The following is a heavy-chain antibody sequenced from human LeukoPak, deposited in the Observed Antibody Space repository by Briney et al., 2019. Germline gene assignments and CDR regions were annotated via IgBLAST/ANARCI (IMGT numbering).Heavy chain of an antibody. Sequence: PSETLSLTCTVSGGSISSYYWSWIRQPPGKGLEWIGYICYSGSTNYNPSLKSRVTISVDTSKNQFSLKLSSVTAADTAVYYCARVRRLAGTVAFDIWGQGTMVTVSS. CDR1: GGSISSYY. J-gene: IGHJ3*02. V-gene: IGHV4-59*01. CDR2: ICYSGST. D-gene: IGHD6-19*01. CDR3: ARVRRLAGTVAFDI.